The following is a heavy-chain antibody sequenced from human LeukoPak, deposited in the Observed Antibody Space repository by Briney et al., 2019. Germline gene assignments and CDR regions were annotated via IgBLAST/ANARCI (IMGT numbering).Heavy chain of an antibody. Sequence: ASVEVSCKASGYTFTSYAMHWVRQAPGQRLEWMGWINAGNGNTKYSQKFQGRVTITRDTSASTAYMELSSLRSEDTAVYYCARDSGYDILTGTDWFDPWGQGTLVTVSS. CDR1: GYTFTSYA. V-gene: IGHV1-3*01. J-gene: IGHJ5*02. D-gene: IGHD3-9*01. CDR2: INAGNGNT. CDR3: ARDSGYDILTGTDWFDP.